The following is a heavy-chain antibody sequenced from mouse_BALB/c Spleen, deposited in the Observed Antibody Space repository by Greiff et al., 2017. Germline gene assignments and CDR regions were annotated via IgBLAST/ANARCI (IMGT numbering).Heavy chain of an antibody. CDR1: GYTFTSYW. D-gene: IGHD1-1*01. CDR3: ASEGKLLRSFAY. Sequence: VQLHQSGAELARPGASVKLSCKASGYTFTSYWMQWVKQRPGQGLEWIGAIYPGDGDTRYTQKFKGKATLTADKSSSTAYMQLSSLASEDSAVYYCASEGKLLRSFAYWGQGTLVTVSA. V-gene: IGHV1-87*01. CDR2: IYPGDGDT. J-gene: IGHJ3*01.